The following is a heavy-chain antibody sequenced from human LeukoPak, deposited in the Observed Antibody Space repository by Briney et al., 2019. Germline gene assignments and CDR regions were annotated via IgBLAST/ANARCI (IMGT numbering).Heavy chain of an antibody. CDR1: GGSISSSDYY. V-gene: IGHV4-39*01. CDR2: IYYVGST. Sequence: SETLSLTCIVPGGSISSSDYYWGWIRQPPGKGLEWIGNIYYVGSTYYNPSLKSRGTISIDTSKKQFSLKLSSVTAADTAVYYCAREVSYYESSVKDHFDSWGQGTLVTVSS. CDR3: AREVSYYESSVKDHFDS. D-gene: IGHD1-26*01. J-gene: IGHJ4*02.